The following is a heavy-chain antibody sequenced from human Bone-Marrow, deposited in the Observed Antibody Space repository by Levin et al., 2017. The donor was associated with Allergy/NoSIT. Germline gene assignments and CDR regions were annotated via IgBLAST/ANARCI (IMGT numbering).Heavy chain of an antibody. CDR2: INQDGSEK. CDR1: GFSFSSHW. Sequence: GESLKISCAASGFSFSSHWMSWVRQAPGKGLEWVANINQDGSEKYYVDSVKGRFTTSRDNAKNSLYLQMNSLRAEDRAVYYCARDGVDAGVYFDYWGQGTLVTVSS. CDR3: ARDGVDAGVYFDY. V-gene: IGHV3-7*01. D-gene: IGHD2-15*01. J-gene: IGHJ4*02.